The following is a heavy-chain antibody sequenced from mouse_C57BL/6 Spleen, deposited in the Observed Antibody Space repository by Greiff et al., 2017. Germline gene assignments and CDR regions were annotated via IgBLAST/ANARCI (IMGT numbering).Heavy chain of an antibody. J-gene: IGHJ2*01. V-gene: IGHV1-19*01. D-gene: IGHD1-1*01. CDR2: INPYNGGT. CDR1: GYTFTDYY. Sequence: VQLQQSGPVLVKPGASVKMSCKASGYTFTDYYMNWVKQSHGKSLEWIGVINPYNGGTSYNQKFKGKATVTVDKSSSTAYMELNSLTSEDSAVYYCARRGTTVNYFDYWGQGTTLTVSS. CDR3: ARRGTTVNYFDY.